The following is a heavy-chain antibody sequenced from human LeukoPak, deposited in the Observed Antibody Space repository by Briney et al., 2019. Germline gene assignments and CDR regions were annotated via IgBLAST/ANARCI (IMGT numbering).Heavy chain of an antibody. Sequence: PGGSLRLSCAASGFTFSSYWMSWVRQAPGKGLEWVANIKEDGSEKNYVDSVKGRFTISRDNAKHSLYLQMNSLRAEDTAVYYCARGGGRHVEYWGQGNLVTVSS. V-gene: IGHV3-7*05. D-gene: IGHD2/OR15-2a*01. CDR2: IKEDGSEK. CDR3: ARGGGRHVEY. J-gene: IGHJ4*02. CDR1: GFTFSSYW.